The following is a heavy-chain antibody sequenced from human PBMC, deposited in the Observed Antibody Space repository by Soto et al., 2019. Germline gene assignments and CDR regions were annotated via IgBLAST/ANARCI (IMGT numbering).Heavy chain of an antibody. CDR3: ARVSCGWWYFDY. Sequence: QVQLQESGPGLVKPSETLYLICAVYGGSISSYYWGWIRQPPGKGLEWIGYIYYSGSTNYNPSLKSRVTISVNTSKNQFSLKLTSVTATDTAVYYCARVSCGWWYFDYWGQGTLVTVSS. CDR2: IYYSGST. D-gene: IGHD6-19*01. V-gene: IGHV4-59*01. CDR1: GGSISSYY. J-gene: IGHJ4*02.